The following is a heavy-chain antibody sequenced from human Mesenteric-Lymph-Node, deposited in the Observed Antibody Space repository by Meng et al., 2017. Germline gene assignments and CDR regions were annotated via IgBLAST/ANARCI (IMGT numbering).Heavy chain of an antibody. CDR2: ISTDSGNT. V-gene: IGHV1-18*01. J-gene: IGHJ3*02. CDR3: ARGDITMIREDAFDI. D-gene: IGHD3-22*01. CDR1: GYTFTSSD. Sequence: ASVKVSCKASGYTFTSSDIGWVRQAPGQGLEWMGWISTDSGNTHYAQRFQGRLTMSTDTSTSTAYMELSSLRSEDTAVYYCARGDITMIREDAFDIWGQGTMVTVSS.